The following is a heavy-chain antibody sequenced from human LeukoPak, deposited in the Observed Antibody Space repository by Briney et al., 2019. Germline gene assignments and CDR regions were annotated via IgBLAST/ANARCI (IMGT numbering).Heavy chain of an antibody. D-gene: IGHD3-22*01. Sequence: PSQTLSLTCTVSGGSISSGSYYWSWIRQPAGKGLEWIGRIYTSGSTNYNPSLKSRVTISVDTSKNQFSLKLSSVTAADTAVYYCARDRYYYDSSGYRFDYWGQGTLVTVSS. V-gene: IGHV4-61*02. CDR2: IYTSGST. CDR1: GGSISSGSYY. J-gene: IGHJ4*02. CDR3: ARDRYYYDSSGYRFDY.